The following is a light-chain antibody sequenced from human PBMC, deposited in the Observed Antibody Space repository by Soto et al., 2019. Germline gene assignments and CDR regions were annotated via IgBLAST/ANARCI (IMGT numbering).Light chain of an antibody. Sequence: QSVLTQPASVSGYPGQSITISCTGASSDVGAYNYVAWCQQHPGKGPKLLIYDVSNRPSGFSSRFSGSKSGNTASLTISGLRAVDEADYFCSSYTPISTYVFVTGTKVTVL. CDR1: SSDVGAYNY. J-gene: IGLJ1*01. CDR2: DVS. CDR3: SSYTPISTYV. V-gene: IGLV2-14*01.